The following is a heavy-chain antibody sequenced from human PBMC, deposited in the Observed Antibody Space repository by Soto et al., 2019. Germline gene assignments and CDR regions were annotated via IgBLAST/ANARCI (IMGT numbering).Heavy chain of an antibody. CDR3: ARDFKSNWFDP. V-gene: IGHV4-31*03. J-gene: IGHJ5*02. Sequence: SETLSLTCTVSGGSISSGGYYWSWIRQHPWKGLEWIGYIYYSGSTYYNPSLKSRVTISVDTSKNQFSLKLSSVTAADTAVYYCARDFKSNWFDPWGQGTLVTVSS. CDR2: IYYSGST. CDR1: GGSISSGGYY.